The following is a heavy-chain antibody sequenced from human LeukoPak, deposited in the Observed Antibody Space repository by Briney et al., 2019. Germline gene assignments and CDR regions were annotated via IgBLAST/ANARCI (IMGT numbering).Heavy chain of an antibody. D-gene: IGHD4-11*01. CDR1: GFTFDDYG. Sequence: GGSLRLSFKASGFTFDDYGMSWVRQAPGKGLEWVSGINWNGGSTGYADSVKGRFTISRDNAKNSLYLQMNSLRAEDTALYYCARRFGERLYSNNDAFDSWGQGTLVTVSS. V-gene: IGHV3-20*03. J-gene: IGHJ4*02. CDR2: INWNGGST. CDR3: ARRFGERLYSNNDAFDS.